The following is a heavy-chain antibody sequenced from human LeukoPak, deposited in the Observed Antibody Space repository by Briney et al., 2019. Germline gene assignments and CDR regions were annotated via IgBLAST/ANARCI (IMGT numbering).Heavy chain of an antibody. CDR1: GYTFTGYY. CDR3: AREGGGYMNYGGRSYYFDY. V-gene: IGHV1-18*04. CDR2: ISAYNGNT. Sequence: GASVKVSCKASGYTFTGYYMHWVRQAPGQGLEWMGWISAYNGNTNYAQKLQGRVTMTTDTSTSTAYMELRSLRSEDTAVYYCAREGGGYMNYGGRSYYFDYWGQGTLVTVSS. J-gene: IGHJ4*02. D-gene: IGHD5-24*01.